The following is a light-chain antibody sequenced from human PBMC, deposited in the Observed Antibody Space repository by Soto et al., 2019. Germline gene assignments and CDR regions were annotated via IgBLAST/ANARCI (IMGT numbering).Light chain of an antibody. CDR1: QGVSSW. CDR3: QQDTTYPLT. V-gene: IGKV1D-16*01. J-gene: IGKJ4*01. CDR2: ATS. Sequence: DIQMTQSPSSLSASVGDTVTITCRASQGVSSWLAWYQQKPEKAPRSLIYATSSLHSGVPSRFSGSGSGTEFTLTITRLQPEDVATYYCQQDTTYPLTFGGGTKVEIK.